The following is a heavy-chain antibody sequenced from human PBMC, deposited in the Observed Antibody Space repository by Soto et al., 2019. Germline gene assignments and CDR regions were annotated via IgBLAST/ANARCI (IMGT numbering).Heavy chain of an antibody. D-gene: IGHD7-27*01. CDR1: GFAFSGYA. J-gene: IGHJ4*02. CDR3: AKDLRGDHLGRDY. CDR2: ISTTGDRT. V-gene: IGHV3-23*01. Sequence: EVQMLQTGGGLVQPGGSLRLSCEASGFAFSGYAMSWVRQAPGRGLEWVSAISTTGDRTYYADPVKGRFTISRDNSKNTLYLQMHSLRAEDTAVYYCAKDLRGDHLGRDYWGQGALVTVSS.